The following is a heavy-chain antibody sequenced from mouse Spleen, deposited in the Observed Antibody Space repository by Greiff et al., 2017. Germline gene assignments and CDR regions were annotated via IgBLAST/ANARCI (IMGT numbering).Heavy chain of an antibody. D-gene: IGHD3-2*01. Sequence: EVKLVESGGGLVKLGGSLKLSCAASGFTFSSYAMSWVRQTPEKRLEWVATISSGGGNTYYPDSVKGRFTISRDNAKNTLYLQMSSLKSEDTAMYYCARHRQLGHPSWFAYWGQGTLVTVSA. CDR2: ISSGGGNT. J-gene: IGHJ3*01. CDR3: ARHRQLGHPSWFAY. V-gene: IGHV5-9*04. CDR1: GFTFSSYA.